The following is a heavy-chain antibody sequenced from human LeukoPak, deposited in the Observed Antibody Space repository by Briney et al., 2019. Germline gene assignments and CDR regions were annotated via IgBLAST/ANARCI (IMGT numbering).Heavy chain of an antibody. V-gene: IGHV3-7*01. J-gene: IGHJ4*02. D-gene: IGHD5-24*01. Sequence: GGSLRLSCEASRFTFSSYWMSWVRQAPGKGLEWVANINQDGSEKYFVDSVKGRFTISRDNAKNSLHLQRNTLRAEDTAVYYCARERDGRFFDYWGQGTLVTVSS. CDR2: INQDGSEK. CDR1: RFTFSSYW. CDR3: ARERDGRFFDY.